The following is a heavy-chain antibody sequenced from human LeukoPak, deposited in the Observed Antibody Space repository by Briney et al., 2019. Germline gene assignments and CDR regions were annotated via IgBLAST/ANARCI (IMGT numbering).Heavy chain of an antibody. J-gene: IGHJ4*02. D-gene: IGHD1-26*01. CDR1: GFTFSNYW. CDR3: ARYGGSYYFDN. Sequence: GGPLRLSCAASGFTFSNYWMSWVRQAPGKGLEWVANIKQDGSERYYVDSVKGRFTISRDNAKNSPYLQMNSLRAEDTAVYYCARYGGSYYFDNWGQGTLVTVSS. CDR2: IKQDGSER. V-gene: IGHV3-7*01.